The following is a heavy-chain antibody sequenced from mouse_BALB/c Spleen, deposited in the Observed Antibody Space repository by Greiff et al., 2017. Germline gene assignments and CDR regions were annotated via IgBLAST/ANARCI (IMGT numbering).Heavy chain of an antibody. Sequence: EVKLEESGGGLVQPGGSMKLSCVASGFTFSNYWMNWVRQSPEKGLEWVAEIRLKSNNYATHYAESVKGRFTISRDDSKSSVYLQMNNLRAEDTGIYYCTRLGGNSYYFDYWGQGTTLTVSS. J-gene: IGHJ2*01. D-gene: IGHD2-1*01. CDR1: GFTFSNYW. CDR3: TRLGGNSYYFDY. CDR2: IRLKSNNYAT. V-gene: IGHV6-6*02.